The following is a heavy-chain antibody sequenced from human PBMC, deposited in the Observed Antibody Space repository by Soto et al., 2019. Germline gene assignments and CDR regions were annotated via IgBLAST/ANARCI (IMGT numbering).Heavy chain of an antibody. V-gene: IGHV3-30*18. CDR1: GFTFSSYG. CDR2: ISYDGSNK. CDR3: AKDRGGGYDSYYYYGMDV. J-gene: IGHJ6*02. D-gene: IGHD5-12*01. Sequence: QVQLVESGGGVVQPGRSLRLSCAASGFTFSSYGMHWVRQAPGKGLEWVAVISYDGSNKDSADSVKGRFTISRDNSKKTLYLQMNSLRAEDTAVYYCAKDRGGGYDSYYYYGMDVWGQGTTVTVSS.